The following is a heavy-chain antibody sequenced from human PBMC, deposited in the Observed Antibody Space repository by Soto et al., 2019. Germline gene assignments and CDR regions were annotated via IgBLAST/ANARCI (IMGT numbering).Heavy chain of an antibody. CDR1: GITFNSYD. Sequence: EVQLAESGGGMVQPGGYLRLSCVASGITFNSYDMHWVRQAPGKGLEYVSSISSNGGTTYYGNSVKGRFTISRDNSKNTLYLQMGSLRAEDMAVYYCVRRVSGNSDYWGQGTLVTVSS. J-gene: IGHJ4*02. CDR3: VRRVSGNSDY. V-gene: IGHV3-64*01. D-gene: IGHD3-10*01. CDR2: ISSNGGTT.